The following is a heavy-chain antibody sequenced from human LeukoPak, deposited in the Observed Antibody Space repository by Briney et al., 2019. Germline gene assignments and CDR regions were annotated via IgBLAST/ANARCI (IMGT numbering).Heavy chain of an antibody. CDR3: AKDGPERIFEY. D-gene: IGHD1-14*01. V-gene: IGHV3-30*18. CDR1: GLTFSDYG. CDR2: IAYDSSHK. J-gene: IGHJ4*02. Sequence: GRSLRLSCSAAGLTFSDYGTHWVRQAPGKGLEWVAVIAYDSSHKYCADSVKGRFTISRDNSKNTLYLQMNSLRPEDTAVYFCAKDGPERIFEYWGQGTPVTVSA.